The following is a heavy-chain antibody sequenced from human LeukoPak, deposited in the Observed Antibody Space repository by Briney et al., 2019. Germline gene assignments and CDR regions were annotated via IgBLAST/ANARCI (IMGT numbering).Heavy chain of an antibody. J-gene: IGHJ6*02. CDR2: MNPKSGNT. V-gene: IGHV1-8*01. D-gene: IGHD6-13*01. Sequence: GASVKVSCKASGYTFTSYDINWVRQATGQGLEWMGWMNPKSGNTGYAQKFQGRVTMTRNTSISTAYMELSSLRSEDTAVYYCARVYSSSWYYYYYYGMDVWGQGTTVTVSS. CDR3: ARVYSSSWYYYYYYGMDV. CDR1: GYTFTSYD.